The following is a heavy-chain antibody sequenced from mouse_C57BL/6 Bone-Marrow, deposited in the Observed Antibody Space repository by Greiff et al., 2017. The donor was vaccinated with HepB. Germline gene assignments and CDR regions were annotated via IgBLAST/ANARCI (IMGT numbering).Heavy chain of an antibody. CDR3: AMLRIVGYSYYFDY. CDR2: INPNNGGT. D-gene: IGHD2-3*01. Sequence: VHVKQSGPELVKPGASVKMSCKASGYTFTDYNMHWVKQSHGKSLEWIGYINPNNGGTSYNQKFKGKATLTVNKSSSTAYMELRSLTSEDSAVYYCAMLRIVGYSYYFDYWGQGTTLTVSS. V-gene: IGHV1-22*01. CDR1: GYTFTDYN. J-gene: IGHJ2*01.